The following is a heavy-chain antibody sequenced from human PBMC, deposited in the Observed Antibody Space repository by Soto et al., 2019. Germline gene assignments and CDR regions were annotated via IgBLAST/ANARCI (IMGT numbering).Heavy chain of an antibody. Sequence: QVQLVQSGGEVKKPGASVKVSCKASGYTFTSYGISWVRQAPGQGLEWMAWISGFNGNPNYAQKFQGRVTLTTDTSTSTAYMELRSLRSDDTAVYYCARYVITVPSVRRRLDVWGQGTTVTVSS. D-gene: IGHD1-20*01. CDR3: ARYVITVPSVRRRLDV. J-gene: IGHJ6*02. V-gene: IGHV1-18*01. CDR2: ISGFNGNP. CDR1: GYTFTSYG.